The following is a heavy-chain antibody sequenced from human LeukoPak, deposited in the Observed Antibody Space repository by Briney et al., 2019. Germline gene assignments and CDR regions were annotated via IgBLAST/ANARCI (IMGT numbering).Heavy chain of an antibody. CDR3: ASPRYN. D-gene: IGHD5-24*01. CDR1: GGSISSSGYY. CDR2: IYYSGST. J-gene: IGHJ4*02. V-gene: IGHV4-39*01. Sequence: SETLSLTCTVSGGSISSSGYYWGCIRQPPGKGLEWVGSIYYSGSTHYNLSLESRVTMSVDMSKSQFSLKLSSVTAADTAVYYCASPRYNWGQGTLVTVSS.